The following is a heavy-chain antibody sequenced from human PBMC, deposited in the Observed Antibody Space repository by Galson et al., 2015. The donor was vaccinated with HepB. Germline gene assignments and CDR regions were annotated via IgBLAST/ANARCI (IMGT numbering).Heavy chain of an antibody. D-gene: IGHD2-8*02. CDR1: GFIFNNAW. V-gene: IGHV3-15*01. CDR2: IKSKTDGGTI. J-gene: IGHJ3*02. Sequence: SLRLSCAASGFIFNNAWMSWVRQAPGKGLEWVGRIKSKTDGGTIDYAAPAKGRFTISRDDSKKTLFLQINSLKTEDTAVYYCTHEASTGGAFDIWGQGTMVTVSS. CDR3: THEASTGGAFDI.